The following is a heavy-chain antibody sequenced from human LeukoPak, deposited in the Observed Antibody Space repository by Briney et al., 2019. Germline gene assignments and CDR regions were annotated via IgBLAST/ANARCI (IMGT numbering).Heavy chain of an antibody. CDR1: GGSICSSSYY. V-gene: IGHV4-39*01. D-gene: IGHD3-22*01. CDR2: IYYSGST. J-gene: IGHJ4*02. Sequence: KPSETLSLTCTVSGGSICSSSYYWGWIRQPPGKGLEWIGSIYYSGSTYYNPSLKSRVTISVDTSKNQFSLKLSSVTAADTAVYYCARRFTMIVVIPEDYFDYWGQGTLVTVSS. CDR3: ARRFTMIVVIPEDYFDY.